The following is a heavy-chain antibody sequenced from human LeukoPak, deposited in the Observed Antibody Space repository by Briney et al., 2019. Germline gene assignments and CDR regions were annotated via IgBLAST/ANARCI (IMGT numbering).Heavy chain of an antibody. Sequence: PSETLSLTCTVSRGSIRSYYWSWIRQPPAKELDWIGYIYHSGNTRCNPSLKSRVTISVDTSKNEFSLRLTSVTAADTAFYYCARDRGAAAGMNWFDPGGQGILVTVSS. CDR3: ARDRGAAAGMNWFDP. CDR2: IYHSGNT. D-gene: IGHD6-13*01. V-gene: IGHV4-59*01. CDR1: RGSIRSYY. J-gene: IGHJ5*02.